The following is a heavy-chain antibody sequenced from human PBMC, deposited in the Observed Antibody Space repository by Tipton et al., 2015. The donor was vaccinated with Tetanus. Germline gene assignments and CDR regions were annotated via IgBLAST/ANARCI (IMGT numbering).Heavy chain of an antibody. Sequence: TLSLTCAVSGGSINSAAWWTWVRQAPGQGLEWIGEIYNDGRTNYNPSLESRVTISQDKSKNQFSPRLASLTAADTAVYYCATWRGFLVSNWGQGTLVTVSS. CDR1: GGSINSAAW. J-gene: IGHJ1*01. CDR2: IYNDGRT. V-gene: IGHV4-4*02. CDR3: ATWRGFLVSN. D-gene: IGHD3-3*01.